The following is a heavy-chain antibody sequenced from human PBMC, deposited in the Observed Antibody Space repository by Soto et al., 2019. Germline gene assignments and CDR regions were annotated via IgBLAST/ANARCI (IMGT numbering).Heavy chain of an antibody. CDR2: ISWNSGSI. CDR3: AKAGGYCSSTSCYYYMDV. CDR1: GFTFDDYA. V-gene: IGHV3-9*01. J-gene: IGHJ6*03. Sequence: EVQLVESGGGLVQPGRSLRLSCAASGFTFDDYAMHWVRQAPGKGLEWVSGISWNSGSIGYAYSVKGRFTISRDNAKHSLTLQMNSLRAEDTALYYCAKAGGYCSSTSCYYYMDVWGKGTTVTVSS. D-gene: IGHD2-2*01.